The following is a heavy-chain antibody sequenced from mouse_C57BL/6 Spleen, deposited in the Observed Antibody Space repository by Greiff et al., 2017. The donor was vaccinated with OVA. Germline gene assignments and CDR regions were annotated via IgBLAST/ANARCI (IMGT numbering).Heavy chain of an antibody. CDR1: GYTFTDYN. D-gene: IGHD2-5*01. V-gene: IGHV1-18*01. CDR2: INPNNGGT. CDR3: ARIRYSNYYYAMDY. Sequence: EVQLQQSGPELVKPGASVKIPCKASGYTFTDYNMDWVKQSHGKSLEWIGDINPNNGGTIYNQKFKGKATLTVDKSSSTAYMELRSLTSEDTAVYYCARIRYSNYYYAMDYWGQRTSVTVSS. J-gene: IGHJ4*01.